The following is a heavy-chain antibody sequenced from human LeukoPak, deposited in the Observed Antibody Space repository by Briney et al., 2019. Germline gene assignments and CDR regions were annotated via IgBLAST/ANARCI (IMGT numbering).Heavy chain of an antibody. J-gene: IGHJ6*03. Sequence: SETLPLTCTVSGGSISSYYWSWIRQPPGKGLEWIGYIYYSGSTNYNPSLKSRVTISVDTSKNQFSLKLSSVTAADTAVYYCAREVWFGEFYYYYYMDVWGKGTTVTVSS. D-gene: IGHD3-10*01. CDR1: GGSISSYY. CDR3: AREVWFGEFYYYYYMDV. V-gene: IGHV4-59*12. CDR2: IYYSGST.